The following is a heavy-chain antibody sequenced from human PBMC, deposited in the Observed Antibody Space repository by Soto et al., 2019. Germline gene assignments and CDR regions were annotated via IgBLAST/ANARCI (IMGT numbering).Heavy chain of an antibody. J-gene: IGHJ6*02. CDR1: GYTFTSYG. CDR3: ALVSSVANFWSGYYQRDRYYYYGMDV. CDR2: ISAYNGNT. D-gene: IGHD3-3*01. Sequence: ASVKVSCKASGYTFTSYGISWVRQAPGQGLEWMGWISAYNGNTNYAQKLQGRVTMTTDTSTSTAYMELRSLRSDDTAEYYCALVSSVANFWSGYYQRDRYYYYGMDVWGQGTTVTVSS. V-gene: IGHV1-18*01.